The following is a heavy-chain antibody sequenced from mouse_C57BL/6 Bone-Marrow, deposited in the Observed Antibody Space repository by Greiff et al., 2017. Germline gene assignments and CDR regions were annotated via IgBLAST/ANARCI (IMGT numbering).Heavy chain of an antibody. Sequence: EVMLVESGGGLVKPGGSLKLSCAASGFTFSDYGMHWVRQAPEKGLEWVAYISSGSSTIYYADTVKGRFTISRDNAKNTLFVQMTSLRSEDTAMYYCASPSLLTSYWYFDVWGTGTTVTVSS. CDR1: GFTFSDYG. V-gene: IGHV5-17*01. CDR3: ASPSLLTSYWYFDV. CDR2: ISSGSSTI. J-gene: IGHJ1*03. D-gene: IGHD1-2*01.